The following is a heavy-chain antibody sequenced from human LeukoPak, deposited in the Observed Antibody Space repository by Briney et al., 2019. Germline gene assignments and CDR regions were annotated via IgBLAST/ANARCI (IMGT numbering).Heavy chain of an antibody. V-gene: IGHV3-23*01. Sequence: PGGSLRLSCAASGFTFSSYTMTWVRQAPGKGLEWVSAISDSGGSTYYADSVKGRFTISRDNSKNTLYLQMNSLRAEDTAVYYCVKSSGDWEWGQGTLVTVPS. CDR1: GFTFSSYT. CDR2: ISDSGGST. J-gene: IGHJ4*02. D-gene: IGHD2-21*02. CDR3: VKSSGDWE.